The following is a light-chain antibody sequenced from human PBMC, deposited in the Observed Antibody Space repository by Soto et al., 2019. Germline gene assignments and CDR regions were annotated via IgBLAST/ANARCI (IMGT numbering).Light chain of an antibody. CDR1: QSVSNN. CDR2: GAS. J-gene: IGKJ2*01. Sequence: EIVMTQSPATLSVSPGERATLSCRASQSVSNNLAWYQQRPGQAPRLLIYGASTRATGIPARFSGSRSGTEFTLTISSLQSEDFAFYYCQQYNDWPPYTFGQGTKVDIK. CDR3: QQYNDWPPYT. V-gene: IGKV3-15*01.